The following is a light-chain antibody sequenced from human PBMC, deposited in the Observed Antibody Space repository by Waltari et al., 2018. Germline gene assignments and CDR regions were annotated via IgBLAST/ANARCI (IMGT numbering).Light chain of an antibody. CDR1: ELEQRY. J-gene: IGLJ1*01. Sequence: SYDLIQSPSVSVSPGQTATITCAGDELEQRYVWWYQQKPGQSPVLVIYQDVRRPSAIPQRFSGSNSGNTATLTISGTQPMDEADYYCQAWDSGVAGVFGTGTKVTVL. CDR3: QAWDSGVAGV. V-gene: IGLV3-1*01. CDR2: QDV.